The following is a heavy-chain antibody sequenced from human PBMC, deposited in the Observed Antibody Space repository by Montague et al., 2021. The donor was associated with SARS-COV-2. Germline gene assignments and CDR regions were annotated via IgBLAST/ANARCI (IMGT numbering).Heavy chain of an antibody. CDR3: ARVGRQQLVRLSGMDV. CDR2: IYYSGST. Sequence: TLSLTCTVSGGSISSSSYYWGWIRQPPGKGLEWIGSIYYSGSTYYNPSLKSRVTISVDTSKNQFSLKLGSVTAADTAVYYCARVGRQQLVRLSGMDVWGQGTTVTVSS. D-gene: IGHD6-13*01. J-gene: IGHJ6*02. CDR1: GGSISSSSYY. V-gene: IGHV4-39*07.